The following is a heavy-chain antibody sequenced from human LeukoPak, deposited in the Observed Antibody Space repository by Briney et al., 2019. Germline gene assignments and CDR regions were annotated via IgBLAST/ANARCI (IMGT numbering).Heavy chain of an antibody. J-gene: IGHJ4*02. CDR1: GFTFSSYA. Sequence: PGRSLRLSCAASGFTFSSYAMHWVRQAPGKGLEWAAVISYDGSNKYYADSVKGRFTISRDNPKNTLYLQMNSLRAEDTAVYDCAREVYSYGPFDYWGQGTLVTVSS. D-gene: IGHD5-18*01. CDR3: AREVYSYGPFDY. CDR2: ISYDGSNK. V-gene: IGHV3-30*04.